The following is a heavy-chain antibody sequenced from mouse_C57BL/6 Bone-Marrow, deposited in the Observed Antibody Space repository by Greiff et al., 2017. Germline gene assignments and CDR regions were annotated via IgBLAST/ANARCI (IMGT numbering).Heavy chain of an antibody. J-gene: IGHJ2*01. Sequence: EVKVVESGGGLVQPGGSLSLSCAASGFTFTDYYMSWVRQPPGKALEWLGFIRNKANGYTTEYSASVKGRFTISRDNSQSILYLQMNALRAEDSATYYCARYYYAFDYWGQGTTLTVSS. D-gene: IGHD1-1*01. CDR3: ARYYYAFDY. V-gene: IGHV7-3*01. CDR2: IRNKANGYTT. CDR1: GFTFTDYY.